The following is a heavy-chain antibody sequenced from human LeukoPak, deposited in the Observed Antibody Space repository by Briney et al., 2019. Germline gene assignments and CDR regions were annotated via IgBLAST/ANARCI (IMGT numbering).Heavy chain of an antibody. J-gene: IGHJ4*02. CDR1: GFTVSSDY. V-gene: IGHV3-66*02. Sequence: PGGSLRLSCAASGFTVSSDYMSWVRQAPGKGLEWVSVIYSGGSTYYADSVKGRFTISRDNSKNTLYLQMNSLRAEDTAVYYCARSKSGPYPYWGQGTLVTVSS. D-gene: IGHD3-3*01. CDR2: IYSGGST. CDR3: ARSKSGPYPY.